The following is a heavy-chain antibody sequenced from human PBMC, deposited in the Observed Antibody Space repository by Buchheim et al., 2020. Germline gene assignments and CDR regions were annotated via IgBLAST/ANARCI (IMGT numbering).Heavy chain of an antibody. J-gene: IGHJ6*02. CDR3: ASRLREYYYYYYGMDV. CDR2: IIPILGIA. D-gene: IGHD4-17*01. Sequence: QVQLVQSGAEVKKPGSSVKVSCKASGGTFSSYAISWVRQATGQGLEWMGRIIPILGIANYAQKFRGRVTITADKSTSTAYMELSSLRSEDTTVYYCASRLREYYYYYYGMDVWGQGTT. V-gene: IGHV1-69*04. CDR1: GGTFSSYA.